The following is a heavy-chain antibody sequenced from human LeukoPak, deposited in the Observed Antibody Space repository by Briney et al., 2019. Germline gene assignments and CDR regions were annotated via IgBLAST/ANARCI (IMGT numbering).Heavy chain of an antibody. V-gene: IGHV4-59*08. D-gene: IGHD6-13*01. CDR3: AKRGSNTWSDFDY. CDR1: GGSISSHY. J-gene: IGHJ4*02. CDR2: IYYNGRT. Sequence: PSETLSLTCTVSGGSISSHYWSWIRQPPGKGLEWIGYIYYNGRTNNNPSLKSRVTISVDTSKNQFSLKLNSVTAADTAVYYCAKRGSNTWSDFDYWGQGTLVTVSS.